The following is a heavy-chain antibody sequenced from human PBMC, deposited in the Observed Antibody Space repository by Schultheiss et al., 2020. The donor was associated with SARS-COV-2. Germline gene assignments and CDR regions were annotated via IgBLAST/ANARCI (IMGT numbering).Heavy chain of an antibody. CDR3: AKAPVSGYPPAEYFQH. V-gene: IGHV3-9*01. CDR1: GFTFDDYA. Sequence: GGSLRLSCAASGFTFDDYAMHWVRHAPGKGLEWVSGISWNSGSIGYADSVKGRFTISRDNAKNSLYLQMNSLRAEDTALYYCAKAPVSGYPPAEYFQHWGLGSVVTVAS. CDR2: ISWNSGSI. D-gene: IGHD3-22*01. J-gene: IGHJ1*01.